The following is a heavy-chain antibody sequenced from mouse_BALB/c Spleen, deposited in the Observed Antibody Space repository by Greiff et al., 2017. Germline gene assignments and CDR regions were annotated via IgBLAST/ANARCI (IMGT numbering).Heavy chain of an antibody. D-gene: IGHD2-3*01. CDR3: AREGGYYPRYAMDY. CDR1: GFTFSSFG. J-gene: IGHJ4*01. Sequence: EVKLVESGGGLVQPGGSRKLSCAASGFTFSSFGMHWVRQAPEKGLEWVAYISSGSSTIYYADTVKGRFTISRDNPKNTLFLQMTSLRSEDTAMYYCAREGGYYPRYAMDYWGQGTSVTVSS. CDR2: ISSGSSTI. V-gene: IGHV5-17*02.